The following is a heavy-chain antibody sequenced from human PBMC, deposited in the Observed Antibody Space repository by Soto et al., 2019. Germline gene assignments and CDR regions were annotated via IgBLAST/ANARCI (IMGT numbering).Heavy chain of an antibody. V-gene: IGHV3-33*01. CDR3: ARDQTDSGGYSDS. CDR1: WFPFRTYG. D-gene: IGHD2-15*01. J-gene: IGHJ4*02. Sequence: ILSCDGSWFPFRTYGIPWVRQAPGKGLEWLGLIWNDGSHAYYADSVKGRFTISRDNSKNTVFLQVSNLRAEDTAVYFCARDQTDSGGYSDSWGQGTLVTVSS. CDR2: IWNDGSHA.